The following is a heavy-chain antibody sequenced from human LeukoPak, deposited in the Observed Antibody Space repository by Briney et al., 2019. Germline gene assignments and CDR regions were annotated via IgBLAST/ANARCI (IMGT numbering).Heavy chain of an antibody. J-gene: IGHJ5*02. D-gene: IGHD3-3*01. V-gene: IGHV4-34*01. CDR2: IKYDGST. Sequence: SDTLSLTCAVYGGSFSAYHWGWIRQSPGKGLEWIGEIKYDGSTNYNPSLNSRVTISVDTSKNQFSLKLTSVTAADTAMYYCARVGDFWSGMGWFGPWGQGSLVTVSS. CDR3: ARVGDFWSGMGWFGP. CDR1: GGSFSAYH.